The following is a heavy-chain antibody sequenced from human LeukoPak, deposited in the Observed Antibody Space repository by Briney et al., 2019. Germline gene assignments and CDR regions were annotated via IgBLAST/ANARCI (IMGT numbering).Heavy chain of an antibody. CDR2: ISGSGGDT. D-gene: IGHD3-10*01. CDR3: AKGRSGTYYLHDY. CDR1: GFTFSNYA. V-gene: IGHV3-23*01. J-gene: IGHJ4*02. Sequence: GVSLRLSCAASGFTFSNYAMSWVRQAPGKGLEWVSSISGSGGDTYYADSMEGRFSISRDNSKNTLHLQITSLRAEDTAVYYCAKGRSGTYYLHDYWGQGTLVTVSS.